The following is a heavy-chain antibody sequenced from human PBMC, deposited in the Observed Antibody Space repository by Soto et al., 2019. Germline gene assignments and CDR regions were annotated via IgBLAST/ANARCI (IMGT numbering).Heavy chain of an antibody. V-gene: IGHV4-34*01. CDR1: GGSFSGYY. CDR3: ARVTPGYSIMVRLKRRANDY. J-gene: IGHJ4*02. Sequence: SETLSLTCAVYGGSFSGYYWSWIRQPPGKGLEWIGEINHSGSTNYNPSLKSRVTISVDTSKNQFSLKLSSVTAADTAVYYCARVTPGYSIMVRLKRRANDYWGQGALVTVSS. CDR2: INHSGST. D-gene: IGHD6-13*01.